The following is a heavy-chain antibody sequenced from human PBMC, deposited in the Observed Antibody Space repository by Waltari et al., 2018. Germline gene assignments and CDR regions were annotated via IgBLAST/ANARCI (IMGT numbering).Heavy chain of an antibody. CDR1: GLAFGSVW. Sequence: EVHLVESGGGLVQPGGSLRLSCAASGLAFGSVWMHWVRQAPGKGPVWVSRIKSDGSDSDYAHSVKGRFTISLDNDKDTLYLQMNSLRAEDTAVYYCARDNWGPAYWGQGTLVTVPS. V-gene: IGHV3-74*01. CDR3: ARDNWGPAY. J-gene: IGHJ4*02. D-gene: IGHD7-27*01. CDR2: IKSDGSDS.